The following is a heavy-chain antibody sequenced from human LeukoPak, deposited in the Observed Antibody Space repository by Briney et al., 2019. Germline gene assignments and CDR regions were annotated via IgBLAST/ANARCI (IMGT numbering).Heavy chain of an antibody. CDR1: GFTLSTYV. CDR2: ISGRDVSK. V-gene: IGHV3-23*01. Sequence: GVSLRLSCAASGFTLSTYVMSWVRQAPGKGLEWVSTISGRDVSKDYADSVKGRFTISRDNSKNTLYLQMNSLRAEDTAVYYCANAKYYSSGRSLYYFNYWGQGTLVTVSS. CDR3: ANAKYYSSGRSLYYFNY. J-gene: IGHJ4*02. D-gene: IGHD6-19*01.